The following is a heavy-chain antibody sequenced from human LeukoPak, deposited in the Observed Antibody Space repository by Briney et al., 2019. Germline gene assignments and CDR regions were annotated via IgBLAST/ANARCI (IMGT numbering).Heavy chain of an antibody. CDR3: ANHMHFDETAVAGEIDY. CDR1: GFTFSSYA. Sequence: GGSLRLSCAASGFTFSSYAMSWVRQAPGKGLEWVSAISGSGGSTYYADSVKGRFTISRDNSKNTLYLQMNSLRAEDTAVYYCANHMHFDETAVAGEIDYWGQGTLVTVSS. J-gene: IGHJ4*02. CDR2: ISGSGGST. V-gene: IGHV3-23*01. D-gene: IGHD6-19*01.